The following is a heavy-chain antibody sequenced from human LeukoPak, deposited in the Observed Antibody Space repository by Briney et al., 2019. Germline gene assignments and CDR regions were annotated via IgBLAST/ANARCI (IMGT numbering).Heavy chain of an antibody. CDR1: GGSFSGYY. CDR2: INHSGST. J-gene: IGHJ4*02. D-gene: IGHD2-15*01. Sequence: PSETLSLTCAVYGGSFSGYYWSWIRQPPGKGLEWIGEINHSGSTNYNPSLKSRVTISVDTSKNQFSLKLSSVTAADTAVYYYADGGYCSGGSCYSNYFDYWGQGTLVTVSS. CDR3: ADGGYCSGGSCYSNYFDY. V-gene: IGHV4-34*01.